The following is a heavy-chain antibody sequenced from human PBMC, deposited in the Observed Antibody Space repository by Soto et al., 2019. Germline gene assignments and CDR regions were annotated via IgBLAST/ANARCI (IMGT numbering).Heavy chain of an antibody. CDR1: GDTFTSYA. CDR2: IIPFFNTS. V-gene: IGHV1-69*01. D-gene: IGHD1-26*01. Sequence: QVQLVQAGAEVKKPGSSVKVSCKTSGDTFTSYAISWVRQAPGQGLEWMGGIIPFFNTSNYARKFQGRVTITADESTSTAYMELSSLQFEDTAMYYCARESAYGGTRLAFEHWGQGTLVTVSS. CDR3: ARESAYGGTRLAFEH. J-gene: IGHJ4*02.